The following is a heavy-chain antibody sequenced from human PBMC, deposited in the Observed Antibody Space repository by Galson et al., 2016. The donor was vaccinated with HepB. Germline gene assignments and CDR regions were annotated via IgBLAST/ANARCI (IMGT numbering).Heavy chain of an antibody. CDR3: AHEGVGSTALQH. V-gene: IGHV4-61*02. CDR1: GGSIRRDNYY. Sequence: TLSLTCTVSGGSIRRDNYYWSWIRQSAGKGLEWIGRVYTGGGTTYNPYFKSRVIMSLDTSKNQFSLDLTSVTAADTALYFCAHEGVGSTALQHWGQGILVTVSS. CDR2: VYTGGGT. D-gene: IGHD4-17*01. J-gene: IGHJ4*02.